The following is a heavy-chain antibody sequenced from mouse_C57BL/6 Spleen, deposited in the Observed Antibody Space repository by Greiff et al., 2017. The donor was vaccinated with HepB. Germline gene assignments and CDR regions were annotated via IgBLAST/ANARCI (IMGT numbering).Heavy chain of an antibody. CDR1: GYTFTRYW. CDR3: ARNWDGYDIDY. J-gene: IGHJ4*01. D-gene: IGHD4-1*01. Sequence: QVQLQQPGAELVKPGASVKMFCKASGYTFTRYWITWVKQRPGQGLEWIGDIYPGSGSTNYNEKFKSKTTLTVDTYTSTAYMQLSSLTSEDSAVYYCARNWDGYDIDYGGQGTSVTVSS. V-gene: IGHV1-55*01. CDR2: IYPGSGST.